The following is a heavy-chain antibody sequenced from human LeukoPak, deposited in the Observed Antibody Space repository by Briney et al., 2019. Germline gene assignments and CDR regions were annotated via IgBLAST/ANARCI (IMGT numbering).Heavy chain of an antibody. CDR1: GFTFSSYA. CDR3: ARGREFWSGYSFDY. CDR2: ISYDGSNK. J-gene: IGHJ4*02. D-gene: IGHD3-3*01. V-gene: IGHV3-30-3*01. Sequence: GRSLRLSCAASGFTFSSYAMHWVRQAPGKGLEWVAVISYDGSNKYYADSVKGRFTISRDNSKNTLYLQMNSLRAEDTAVYYCARGREFWSGYSFDYWGQGTLVTVSS.